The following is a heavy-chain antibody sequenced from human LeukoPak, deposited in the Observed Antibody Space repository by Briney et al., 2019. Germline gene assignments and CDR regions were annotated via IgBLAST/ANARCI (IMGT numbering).Heavy chain of an antibody. Sequence: SLRLSCAASGLTFSIYEMNWVRRAPGEGLEWVSYISSSGDMIYYADSVKGRFTISRDSAKKSVYLQMRSLRDEDTAVYYCATSPRSTGRVFNCWGQGTLVTVSS. D-gene: IGHD1-1*01. CDR3: ATSPRSTGRVFNC. V-gene: IGHV3-48*03. CDR2: ISSSGDMI. CDR1: GLTFSIYE. J-gene: IGHJ4*02.